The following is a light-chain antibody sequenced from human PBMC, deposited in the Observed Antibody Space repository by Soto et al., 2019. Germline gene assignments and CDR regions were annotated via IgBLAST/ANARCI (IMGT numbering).Light chain of an antibody. CDR2: DAS. CDR3: QQPATKT. CDR1: QSVSSY. V-gene: IGKV3-11*01. J-gene: IGKJ2*01. Sequence: EIVLTQSPATLSLSPGDRATLSCRASQSVSSYLAWYQQKPGQAPRLLIYDASNSATGIPARFSGSGSGTDFTLTISSLEPEDFAVYYWQQPATKTFGQGTKLEIK.